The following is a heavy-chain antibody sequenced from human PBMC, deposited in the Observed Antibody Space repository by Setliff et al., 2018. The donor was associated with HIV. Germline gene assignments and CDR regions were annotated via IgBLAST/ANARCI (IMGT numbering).Heavy chain of an antibody. Sequence: ASVKVSCKISGYTLTELSIHWVRQAPGKGLEWMANFDPEDGETFYAQKFQGRLTMTEDTSTDAAYMELSSLRSDDTAMYYCATDPGYSSTWYSESFQHWGQGTVVTAPQ. CDR3: ATDPGYSSTWYSESFQH. V-gene: IGHV1-24*01. CDR2: FDPEDGET. J-gene: IGHJ1*01. D-gene: IGHD6-13*01. CDR1: GYTLTELS.